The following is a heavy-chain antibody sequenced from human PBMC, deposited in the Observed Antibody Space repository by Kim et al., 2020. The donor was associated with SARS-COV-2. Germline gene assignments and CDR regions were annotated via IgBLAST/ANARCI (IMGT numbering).Heavy chain of an antibody. V-gene: IGHV3-23*05. J-gene: IGHJ4*02. CDR3: AKGGSSWSAYLDY. Sequence: ADTGKGRVTITTDNSKNTLYPQVNSRRAEDTAVYYCAKGGSSWSAYLDYWGQGTLVTVSS. D-gene: IGHD6-13*01.